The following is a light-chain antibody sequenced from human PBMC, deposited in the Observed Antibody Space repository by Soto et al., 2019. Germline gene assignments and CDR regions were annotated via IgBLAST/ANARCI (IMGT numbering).Light chain of an antibody. J-gene: IGKJ2*01. Sequence: DIQMTQSPSTLSASVGDRVTITCRASQSISSWLAWYQQKPGKAPKLLIYDASSLESGVPSRFSGSGSGTELTLTISSQQPYEFATYYCQQYNSYSSTFGQGTKLEIK. CDR2: DAS. CDR3: QQYNSYSST. CDR1: QSISSW. V-gene: IGKV1-5*01.